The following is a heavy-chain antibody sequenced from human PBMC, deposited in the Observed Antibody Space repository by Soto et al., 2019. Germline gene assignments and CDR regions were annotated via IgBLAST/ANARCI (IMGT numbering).Heavy chain of an antibody. CDR1: GFTFSSYW. Sequence: VHLEESGGGLVQPGGSLRLSCAASGFTFSSYWMNWVRQAPGKGLEWVSNINQDGNEENFPDSVKGRFTISRDNAKNSLFLQMNSLRVDDTAVYHCVRTGDGHHAFRDYWGQGALVRFSS. CDR3: VRTGDGHHAFRDY. CDR2: INQDGNEE. V-gene: IGHV3-7*01. D-gene: IGHD1-1*01. J-gene: IGHJ4*02.